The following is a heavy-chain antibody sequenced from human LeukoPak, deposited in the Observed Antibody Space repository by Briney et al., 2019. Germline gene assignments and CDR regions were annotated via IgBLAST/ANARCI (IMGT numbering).Heavy chain of an antibody. V-gene: IGHV3-48*01. D-gene: IGHD2-2*01. J-gene: IGHJ4*02. Sequence: PGGSLRLSCAASGFTFSSYSMYWVRQAPGKGLEWVSYLTSSGSIISYADSVKGRLTISRDNARNSLYLQMNSLRAEDTAVYYCARGMGYCSGTSCYVDYWGQGTLVTASS. CDR1: GFTFSSYS. CDR2: LTSSGSII. CDR3: ARGMGYCSGTSCYVDY.